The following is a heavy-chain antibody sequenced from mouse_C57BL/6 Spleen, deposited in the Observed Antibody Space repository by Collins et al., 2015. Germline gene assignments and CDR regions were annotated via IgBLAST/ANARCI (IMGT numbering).Heavy chain of an antibody. J-gene: IGHJ2*01. Sequence: EVQLVESGGGLVKPGGSLKLSCAASGFTFSSYAMSWVRQTPEKRLEWVATISDGGSYTYYPDNVKGRFTISRDNAKNNLYLQMSHLKSEDTAMYYCAKYDYDAFDYWGQGTTLTVSS. CDR1: GFTFSSYA. V-gene: IGHV5-4*01. CDR2: ISDGGSYT. D-gene: IGHD2-4*01. CDR3: AKYDYDAFDY.